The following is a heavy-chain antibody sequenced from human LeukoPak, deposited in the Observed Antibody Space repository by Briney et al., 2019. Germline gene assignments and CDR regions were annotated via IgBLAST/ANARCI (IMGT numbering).Heavy chain of an antibody. CDR2: ISGSGSYI. J-gene: IGHJ4*02. CDR3: AREVRAYGGYSQSDY. Sequence: PGGSLRLSCAASGFTFSDYSMNWVRQTPRKGLEWVSCISGSGSYIYYADSVKGRFTISRDNAKNSLYLQMNSLRAEDTAVYYCAREVRAYGGYSQSDYWGQGTLVTVSS. D-gene: IGHD5-12*01. V-gene: IGHV3-21*01. CDR1: GFTFSDYS.